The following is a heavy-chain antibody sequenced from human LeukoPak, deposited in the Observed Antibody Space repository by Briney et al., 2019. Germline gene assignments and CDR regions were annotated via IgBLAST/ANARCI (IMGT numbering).Heavy chain of an antibody. Sequence: GGSLRLSCAASGFTVSSNYMSWVRQAPGKGLEWVSVIYSGGSTYYADSVKGRFTISRDNSKNTLYLQMNSLRAEDTAVYYCARGYYDSSGYAGYWGQGTLVTVSS. CDR1: GFTVSSNY. CDR2: IYSGGST. V-gene: IGHV3-53*01. D-gene: IGHD3-22*01. CDR3: ARGYYDSSGYAGY. J-gene: IGHJ4*02.